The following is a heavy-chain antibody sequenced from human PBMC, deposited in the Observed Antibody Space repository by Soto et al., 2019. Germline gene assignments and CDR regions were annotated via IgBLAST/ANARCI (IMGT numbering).Heavy chain of an antibody. CDR3: ALAAGGWYAVPPPFDY. CDR1: GGSFSGYY. V-gene: IGHV4-34*01. D-gene: IGHD6-19*01. CDR2: INHSGST. J-gene: IGHJ4*02. Sequence: QVQLQQWGAGLLKPSETLSLTCAVYGGSFSGYYWSWIRQPPGKGLEWIGEINHSGSTNYNPSLKSRVTISVDTSKNQFSLKLSSVTAADTAVYYCALAAGGWYAVPPPFDYWGQGTLVTVSS.